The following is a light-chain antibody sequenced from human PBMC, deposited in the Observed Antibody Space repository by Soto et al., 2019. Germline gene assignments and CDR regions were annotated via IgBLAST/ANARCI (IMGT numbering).Light chain of an antibody. V-gene: IGKV1-5*03. CDR3: QHYNSYSEA. CDR2: KAS. CDR1: QTISSW. Sequence: DIQVTQSHSTLSGSVGDRVTITCRASQTISSWLAWYQQKPGKAPKLLIYKASTLKSGVPSRFSGSGSGTEFTLTISSLQPDDFATYYCQHYNSYSEAFGQRTKVDI. J-gene: IGKJ1*01.